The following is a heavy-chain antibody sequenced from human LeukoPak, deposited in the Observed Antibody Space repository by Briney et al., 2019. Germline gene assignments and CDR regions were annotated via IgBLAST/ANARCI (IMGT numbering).Heavy chain of an antibody. CDR2: MNPNSGNT. Sequence: ASVKVSCKASGYTFTSYDINWVRQATGQGLEWMGWMNPNSGNTGYAQKFQGRVTMTRNTSISTAYMELSSLRSEDTAVYYCARTYYDYVWGSYRGTRRFDYWGQGTLVTVSS. CDR3: ARTYYDYVWGSYRGTRRFDY. V-gene: IGHV1-8*01. D-gene: IGHD3-16*02. CDR1: GYTFTSYD. J-gene: IGHJ4*02.